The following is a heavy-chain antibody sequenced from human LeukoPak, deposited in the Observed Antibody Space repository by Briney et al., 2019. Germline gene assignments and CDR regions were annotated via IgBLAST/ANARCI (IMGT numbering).Heavy chain of an antibody. Sequence: SVKVSCKASGGTFSSYAISWVRQAPGQGLEWMGGIIPIFGTANYAQKSQGRVTITVDESTSTAYMELSSLRSEDTAVYYCARDTLELRDGWFDPWGQGTLVTVSS. CDR3: ARDTLELRDGWFDP. V-gene: IGHV1-69*01. J-gene: IGHJ5*02. CDR2: IIPIFGTA. D-gene: IGHD1-7*01. CDR1: GGTFSSYA.